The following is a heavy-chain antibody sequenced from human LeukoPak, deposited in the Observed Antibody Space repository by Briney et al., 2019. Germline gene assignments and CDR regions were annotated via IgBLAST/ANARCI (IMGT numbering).Heavy chain of an antibody. CDR1: GGSISSSSYY. J-gene: IGHJ3*02. Sequence: SETLSLTCTVSGGSISSSSYYWGWIRQPPGKGLECIGSIYYSGITYYNPSLKSRVTMSVDTSKNQFSLKLSSVTAADTAVYYCARDVGSSSSPDDAFDIWGQGTMVTVSS. D-gene: IGHD6-6*01. V-gene: IGHV4-39*07. CDR3: ARDVGSSSSPDDAFDI. CDR2: IYYSGIT.